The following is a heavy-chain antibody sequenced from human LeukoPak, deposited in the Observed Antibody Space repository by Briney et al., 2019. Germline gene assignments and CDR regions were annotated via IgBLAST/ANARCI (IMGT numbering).Heavy chain of an antibody. CDR2: SYYSGST. J-gene: IGHJ4*02. D-gene: IGHD4-17*01. CDR3: ARGQGTVTTH. Sequence: SQTPSLTCTVSGGSISSGDYYWSWIRQPPGKGLEWIGYSYYSGSTYYNSSLKSRVTISVDTSKNQFSLKLSSVTAADTAVYYCARGQGTVTTHWGQGTLVTVSS. V-gene: IGHV4-30-4*01. CDR1: GGSISSGDYY.